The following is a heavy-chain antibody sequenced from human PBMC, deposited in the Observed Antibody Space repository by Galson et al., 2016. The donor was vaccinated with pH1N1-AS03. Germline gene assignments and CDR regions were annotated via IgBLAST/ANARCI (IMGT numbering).Heavy chain of an antibody. J-gene: IGHJ4*02. Sequence: SLRLSCAASGFTFSTYGMHWVRQAPGKGLEWVAFVRYDVNNKYYADPVKGRFTISRDNSKNTLYLQMNSLRAEDTAVYYCAKDPRSYCSGGACFGYFHYWGQGTLVTVSS. CDR2: VRYDVNNK. D-gene: IGHD2-15*01. V-gene: IGHV3-30*02. CDR1: GFTFSTYG. CDR3: AKDPRSYCSGGACFGYFHY.